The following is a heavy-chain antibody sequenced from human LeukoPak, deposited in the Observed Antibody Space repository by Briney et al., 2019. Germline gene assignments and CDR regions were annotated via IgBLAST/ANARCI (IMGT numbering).Heavy chain of an antibody. J-gene: IGHJ3*01. CDR3: ARGTPRFDS. CDR1: GGSMSSYY. V-gene: IGHV4-34*01. Sequence: PSETLSLTCTVSGGSMSSYYWSWIRQPPGKGLEWIGEINHSGSTNYNPSLKSRATISVDTSINQFSLKLNSLTAADTAIYYCARGTPRFDSWSQGTMVTVS. CDR2: INHSGST. D-gene: IGHD2-15*01.